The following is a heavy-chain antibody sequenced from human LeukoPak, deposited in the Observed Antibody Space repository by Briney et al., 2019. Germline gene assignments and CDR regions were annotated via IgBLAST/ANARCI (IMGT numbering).Heavy chain of an antibody. D-gene: IGHD2/OR15-2a*01. CDR1: GGSISSSYSY. CDR3: ARAHSIASYYYGVDV. V-gene: IGHV4-39*07. J-gene: IGHJ6*02. CDR2: IYYSGST. Sequence: SETLSLTCTVSGGSISSSYSYWGWIRQPPGKGLEWIGNIYYSGSTYYSPSLTSRVTVSVDTSENQFSLKLSSVTAADAAVYYCARAHSIASYYYGVDVWGQGTTVTVSS.